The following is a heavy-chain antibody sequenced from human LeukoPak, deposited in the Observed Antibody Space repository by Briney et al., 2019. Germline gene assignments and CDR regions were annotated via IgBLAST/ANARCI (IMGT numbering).Heavy chain of an antibody. CDR3: ASTPPVLAAIGPTYYYMDV. CDR2: FDPEDGKT. D-gene: IGHD2-2*01. CDR1: GYTLAELS. Sequence: ASVKVSCKVSGYTLAELSMHWVRQAPGEGLEWMGGFDPEDGKTIYAQKFQGRVTMTEDTSTDTAYMELSSLKSEDTAVYYCASTPPVLAAIGPTYYYMDVWGKGTTVTVSS. V-gene: IGHV1-24*01. J-gene: IGHJ6*03.